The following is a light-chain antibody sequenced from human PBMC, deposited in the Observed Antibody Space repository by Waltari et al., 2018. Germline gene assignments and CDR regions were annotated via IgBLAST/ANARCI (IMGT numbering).Light chain of an antibody. CDR3: MQGIHLPLT. CDR1: ESLLFSNGKTY. V-gene: IGKV2-29*02. CDR2: EGS. Sequence: DIVMTQTPLSLSVTPGQPASISCKFSESLLFSNGKTYMYWFLQRQVQSPQLLIYEGSSRLSGVPDRFSGSGSGTDFTLKISRVEAEDVGIYYCMQGIHLPLTFGGGTKVEIK. J-gene: IGKJ4*01.